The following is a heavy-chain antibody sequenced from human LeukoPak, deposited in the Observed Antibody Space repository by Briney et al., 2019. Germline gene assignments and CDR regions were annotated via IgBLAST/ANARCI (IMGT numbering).Heavy chain of an antibody. CDR1: GGSISSYY. V-gene: IGHV4-59*01. D-gene: IGHD3-10*01. J-gene: IGHJ6*03. Sequence: PSETLSLTCTVSGGSISSYYWSWIRQPPGKGLEWIGYIYYSGSTNYNPSLKSRGTISVDTSKNQFSLKLSSVTAADTAVYYCARDLWFGELSGLDYYYYMDVWGKGTTVTVSS. CDR2: IYYSGST. CDR3: ARDLWFGELSGLDYYYYMDV.